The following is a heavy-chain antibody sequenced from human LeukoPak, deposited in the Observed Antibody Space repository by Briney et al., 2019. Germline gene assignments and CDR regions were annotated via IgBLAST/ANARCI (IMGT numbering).Heavy chain of an antibody. CDR2: IYYSGST. J-gene: IGHJ3*02. Sequence: PSETLSLTCSVSGGSISSTSNYWGWIRQPPGTGLEWIGSIYYSGSTYYNPSLKSRVTISVDTSKNQFSLKLSSASGRLGHCSRTNCYDDDFDIWGQGTMVTVSS. CDR3: NCYDDDFDI. V-gene: IGHV4-39*01. CDR1: GGSISSTSNY. D-gene: IGHD2-2*01.